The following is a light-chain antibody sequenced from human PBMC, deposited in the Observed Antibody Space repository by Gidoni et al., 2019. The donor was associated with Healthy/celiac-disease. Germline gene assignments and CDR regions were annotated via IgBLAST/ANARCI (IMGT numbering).Light chain of an antibody. CDR2: ECS. CDR3: CSYAGSSTFLFV. CDR1: SSDVGSYNL. Sequence: QSALTQPASVSGSPGPSIPISCTGTSSDVGSYNLVSCYQQHPGKAPKLMIYECSKRPSGVSNRFSGSKSGNTASLTISGLQAEDEADYYCCSYAGSSTFLFVFGTGTKVTVL. J-gene: IGLJ1*01. V-gene: IGLV2-23*03.